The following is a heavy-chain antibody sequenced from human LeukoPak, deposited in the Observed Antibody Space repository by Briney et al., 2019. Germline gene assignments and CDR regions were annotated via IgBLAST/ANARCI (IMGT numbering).Heavy chain of an antibody. Sequence: SHTLSLTWTVSGGSISIGSYYSSWIRQPAGNGLEWIGRIYTSGGTNYNPSLKRRVTISVDTSKNHFSLKLSCVPPADPPVSYCARLIGRLRYFDWLFEYWGQGTLVTVSS. CDR1: GGSISIGSYY. D-gene: IGHD3-9*01. V-gene: IGHV4-61*02. J-gene: IGHJ4*02. CDR2: IYTSGGT. CDR3: ARLIGRLRYFDWLFEY.